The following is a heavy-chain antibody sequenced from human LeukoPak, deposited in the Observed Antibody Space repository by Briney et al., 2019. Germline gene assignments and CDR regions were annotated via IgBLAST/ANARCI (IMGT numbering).Heavy chain of an antibody. CDR3: AKDILWFGEEGAFDI. Sequence: GGSLRLSCAASGFTFDDYTMHWVHQAPGKGLEWVSLISWDGGSTYYADSVKGRFTISRDNSKNSLYLQMNSLRTEDTALYYCAKDILWFGEEGAFDIWGQGTMVTVSS. J-gene: IGHJ3*02. CDR1: GFTFDDYT. V-gene: IGHV3-43*01. D-gene: IGHD3-10*01. CDR2: ISWDGGST.